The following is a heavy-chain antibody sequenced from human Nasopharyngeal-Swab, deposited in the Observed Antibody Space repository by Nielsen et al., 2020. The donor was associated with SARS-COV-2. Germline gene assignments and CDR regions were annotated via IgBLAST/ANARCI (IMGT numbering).Heavy chain of an antibody. V-gene: IGHV3-73*01. CDR1: GFTFSDSA. D-gene: IGHD2-15*01. CDR3: TRCGGGCYSGRDY. J-gene: IGHJ4*02. Sequence: GESLKISCAASGFTFSDSAIHWVRQASGKGLEWVGRVRSKGNNYATAYSAPVKVRFITFRDDPTNTAYLQMNSLKTEDTAMYYCTRCGGGCYSGRDYWGQGTLVTVSS. CDR2: VRSKGNNYAT.